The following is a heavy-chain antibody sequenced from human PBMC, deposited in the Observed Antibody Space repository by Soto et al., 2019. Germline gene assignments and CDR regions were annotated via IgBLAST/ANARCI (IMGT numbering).Heavy chain of an antibody. V-gene: IGHV4-61*01. CDR2: IYYSGTT. CDR1: GGSVNSGRYY. J-gene: IGHJ4*02. D-gene: IGHD6-19*01. Sequence: QVQLQESGPGLVKPSETLSLTCTVSGGSVNSGRYYWSWIRQPPGKGLEWIGYIYYSGTTKYNPSLKSRVTISVDTSKSQFSLKLSSVTAADTAVYYCARSGSGSGWLGGQGTLVTVSS. CDR3: ARSGSGSGWL.